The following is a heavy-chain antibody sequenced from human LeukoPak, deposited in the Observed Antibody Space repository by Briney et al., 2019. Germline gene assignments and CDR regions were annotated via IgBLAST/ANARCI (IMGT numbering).Heavy chain of an antibody. CDR1: GFTFSSYS. V-gene: IGHV3-48*01. J-gene: IGHJ4*02. D-gene: IGHD3-10*01. Sequence: PGGSLRLSCAASGFTFSSYSMNWVRQAPGKGLEWVSYISSSSSTIYYADSVKGRFTISRDNSKNTLYLQMNSLRAEDTAVYYCANRYSYYYGSALYWGQGTLVTVSS. CDR3: ANRYSYYYGSALY. CDR2: ISSSSSTI.